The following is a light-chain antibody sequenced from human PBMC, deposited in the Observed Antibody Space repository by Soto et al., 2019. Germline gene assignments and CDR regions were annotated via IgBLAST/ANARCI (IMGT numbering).Light chain of an antibody. Sequence: AIEMTQSPSSLSASVGDRVTITCRASQGIRNDLGWYQQKPGKAPNLLIYAASSLQSGVPSRFSGSGSGTDFILTISSLEPEDFAVYYCQQRSNWWTFGQGTKVEIK. CDR2: AAS. J-gene: IGKJ1*01. CDR1: QGIRND. CDR3: QQRSNWWT. V-gene: IGKV1-6*01.